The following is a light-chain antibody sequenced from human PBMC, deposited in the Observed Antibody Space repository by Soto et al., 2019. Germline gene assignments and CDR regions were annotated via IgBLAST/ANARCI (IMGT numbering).Light chain of an antibody. CDR2: DAS. Sequence: DIQMTQSPSTLSASVGDRVTITCRASQSISSWLAWYQQKPGKAPKLLIYDASSLESGVPSRFSGSGSGTEFTLTISSLQPDDFATYYCQQYNSYSPVWTFGQGTKVE. CDR1: QSISSW. V-gene: IGKV1-5*01. CDR3: QQYNSYSPVWT. J-gene: IGKJ1*01.